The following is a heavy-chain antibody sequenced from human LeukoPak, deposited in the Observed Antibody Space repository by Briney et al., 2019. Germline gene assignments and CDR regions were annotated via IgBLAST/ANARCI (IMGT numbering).Heavy chain of an antibody. CDR2: IWYDGSNK. CDR1: GFTFSSYG. Sequence: GRSLRLSCAASGFTFSSYGTHWVRQAPGKGLEWEAVIWYDGSNKYYADSVKGRFTISRDNSKNTLYLQMNSLRAEDTAVYYCAGHYCSGGSCYKEGLDYWGQGTLVTVSS. D-gene: IGHD2-15*01. V-gene: IGHV3-33*01. CDR3: AGHYCSGGSCYKEGLDY. J-gene: IGHJ4*02.